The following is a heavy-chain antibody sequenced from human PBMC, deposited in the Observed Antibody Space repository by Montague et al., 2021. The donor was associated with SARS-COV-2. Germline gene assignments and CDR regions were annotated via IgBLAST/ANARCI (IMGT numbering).Heavy chain of an antibody. Sequence: SETLSLTCSVSGGSLSSFYWSWIRKPPGKGLEFIGYIHYRGSTNFSPSLTSRVPISLDTSTTQFSLTLRSVTTADTAVYYCARVAELDVFSVYYYGLDVGGQGTTVT. J-gene: IGHJ6*02. CDR2: IHYRGST. CDR1: GGSLSSFY. CDR3: ARVAELDVFSVYYYGLDV. D-gene: IGHD5/OR15-5a*01. V-gene: IGHV4-59*01.